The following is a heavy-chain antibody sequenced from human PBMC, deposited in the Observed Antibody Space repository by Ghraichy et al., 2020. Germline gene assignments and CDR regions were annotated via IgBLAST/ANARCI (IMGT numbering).Heavy chain of an antibody. J-gene: IGHJ4*02. CDR3: ARVGAAAGREYFDY. V-gene: IGHV1-69*13. CDR2: IIPIFGTA. D-gene: IGHD6-13*01. Sequence: SVKVSCKASGGTFSSYAISWVRQAPGQGLEWMGGIIPIFGTANYAQKFQGRVTITADESTSTAYMELSSLRSEDTAVYYCARVGAAAGREYFDYWGQGTLVTVSS. CDR1: GGTFSSYA.